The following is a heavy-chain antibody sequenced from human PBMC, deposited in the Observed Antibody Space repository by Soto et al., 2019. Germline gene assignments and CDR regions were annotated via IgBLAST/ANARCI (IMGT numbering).Heavy chain of an antibody. V-gene: IGHV3-23*01. CDR2: ITNGGDVS. CDR1: GFTFSAWA. D-gene: IGHD1-26*01. Sequence: EVQLLESGGGLEQPGNSLRLSCAASGFTFSAWAMAWVRQVPGKGLEWVSMITNGGDVSYYPDSVKGRFTMSRDNSKGTVSLPRDRLRAADKDIYYCVRAPRLPLDSWGQGNRVTVSS. CDR3: VRAPRLPLDS. J-gene: IGHJ4*02.